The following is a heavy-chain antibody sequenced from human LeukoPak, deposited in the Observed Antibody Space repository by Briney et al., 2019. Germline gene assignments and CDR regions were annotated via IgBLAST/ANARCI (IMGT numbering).Heavy chain of an antibody. J-gene: IGHJ6*02. D-gene: IGHD3-16*01. CDR1: GFTFSSYW. CDR2: INHNGNVN. V-gene: IGHV3-7*03. CDR3: ARGGGLDV. Sequence: QAGGSLRLSCAASGFTFSSYWMNWARQAPGKGLECVASINHNGNVNYYVDSVKGRFTISRDNAKNSLYLQMSNLRAEDTAVYFCARGGGLDVWGQGATVTVSS.